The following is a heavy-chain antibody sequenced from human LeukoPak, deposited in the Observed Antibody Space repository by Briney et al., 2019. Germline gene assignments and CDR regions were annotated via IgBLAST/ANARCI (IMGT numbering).Heavy chain of an antibody. J-gene: IGHJ4*02. CDR2: INHSGST. CDR3: ARHVVTDPCISTSCSLLATDC. D-gene: IGHD2-2*01. CDR1: GGSFRGYY. Sequence: SETLSLTCAVYGGSFRGYYWSWIRQPPGKGLEWIGEINHSGSTNYNPSLKSRVTISVDTSKNQFSLKLSSVTAADTAVYYCARHVVTDPCISTSCSLLATDCWGQGTLVTVSS. V-gene: IGHV4-34*01.